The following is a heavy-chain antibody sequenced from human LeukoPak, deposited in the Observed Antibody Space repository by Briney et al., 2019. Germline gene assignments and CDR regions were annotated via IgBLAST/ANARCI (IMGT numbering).Heavy chain of an antibody. CDR3: ARGRYDFWSGSPDYFDY. CDR2: ISGSGDRT. Sequence: GGSLRLSCIASGFTFSNYGMSWVRQAPGKGLEWVSIISGSGDRTLHADSVKGRFTISRDNAKNSLYLQMNSLRAEDTAVYYCARGRYDFWSGSPDYFDYWGQGTLVTVSS. V-gene: IGHV3-21*01. J-gene: IGHJ4*02. D-gene: IGHD3-3*01. CDR1: GFTFSNYG.